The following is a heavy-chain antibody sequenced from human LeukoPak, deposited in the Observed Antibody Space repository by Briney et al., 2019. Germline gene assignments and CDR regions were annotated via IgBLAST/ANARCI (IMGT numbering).Heavy chain of an antibody. CDR3: ARAKAITMVRGDRRNY. J-gene: IGHJ4*02. CDR1: GGSFSGYY. Sequence: PSETLSLTCAVYGGSFSGYYWSWIRQPPGKALEWIGEINHSGSTNYNPSLKSRVTISVDTSKNQFSLKLSSVTAADTAVYYCARAKAITMVRGDRRNYWGQGTLVTVSS. D-gene: IGHD3-10*01. V-gene: IGHV4-34*01. CDR2: INHSGST.